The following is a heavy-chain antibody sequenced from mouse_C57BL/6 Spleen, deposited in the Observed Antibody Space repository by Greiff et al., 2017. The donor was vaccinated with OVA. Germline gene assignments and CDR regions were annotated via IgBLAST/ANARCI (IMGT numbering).Heavy chain of an antibody. J-gene: IGHJ2*01. D-gene: IGHD2-12*01. V-gene: IGHV1-7*01. CDR3: TREELRRGDYFDD. Sequence: QVQLQQSGAELVKPGASVKLSCKASGYTFTSYWMHWVKQRPGQGLEWIGYINPSSGDTKYNQKFKDKATLTVDKSCSTAYMQLSSLTYEDSAVYYCTREELRRGDYFDDWGQGTTLTVSS. CDR1: GYTFTSYW. CDR2: INPSSGDT.